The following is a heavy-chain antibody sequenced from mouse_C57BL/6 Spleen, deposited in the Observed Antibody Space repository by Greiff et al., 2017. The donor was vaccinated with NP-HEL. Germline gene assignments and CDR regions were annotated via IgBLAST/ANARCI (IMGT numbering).Heavy chain of an antibody. CDR1: GFSLTSYA. J-gene: IGHJ4*01. V-gene: IGHV2-9-1*01. D-gene: IGHD3-2*02. CDR3: ARNPPHSDLYYAMDY. CDR2: LWTGGGT. Sequence: QVQLKESGPGLVAPSQSLSITCTVSGFSLTSYAISWVRQPPGKGLEWLGVLWTGGGTNYNSALKSRLSISKDNSKSQVFLKMNSLQTDDTARYYCARNPPHSDLYYAMDYWGQGTSVTVSS.